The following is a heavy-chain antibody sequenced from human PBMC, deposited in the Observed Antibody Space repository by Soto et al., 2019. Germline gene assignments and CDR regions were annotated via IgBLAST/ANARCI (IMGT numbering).Heavy chain of an antibody. V-gene: IGHV1-69*02. J-gene: IGHJ4*02. CDR2: IIPILGIA. Sequence: QVQLVQSGAEVQKPGSSVKVSCKASGGTFSSYTISWVRQAPGQGLEWMGRIIPILGIANYAQKCQGRVTTSADKSTSTAYMELSSLRSEDTAVYYCARQFGGDRRFDYWGQGTLVTVSS. D-gene: IGHD3-10*01. CDR3: ARQFGGDRRFDY. CDR1: GGTFSSYT.